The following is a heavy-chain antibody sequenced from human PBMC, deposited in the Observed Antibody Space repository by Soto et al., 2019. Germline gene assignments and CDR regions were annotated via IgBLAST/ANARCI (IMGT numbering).Heavy chain of an antibody. V-gene: IGHV4-38-2*02. D-gene: IGHD3-22*01. CDR2: IDYSGKT. CDR1: GYLTSSGYY. Sequence: SETLSLTCSVSGYLTSSGYYWGWVRQTPGKGLEWLGSIDYSGKTYKNPSLKSPVSASVDLSQNQFSLSLRSVTAADTAVYFCARDLGSGYDSYYFDYWGQGTLVTVSS. CDR3: ARDLGSGYDSYYFDY. J-gene: IGHJ4*02.